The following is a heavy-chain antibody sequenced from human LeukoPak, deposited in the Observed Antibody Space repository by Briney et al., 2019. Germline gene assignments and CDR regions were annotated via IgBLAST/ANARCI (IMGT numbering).Heavy chain of an antibody. CDR2: IYYSGST. J-gene: IGHJ3*02. V-gene: IGHV4-59*01. Sequence: SETLSLTCSVSGGSISSYYGSWIRQPPGKGLEWIGNIYYSGSTNDNPSLKTRVTISVDTSKNQFSLQLSSVTAADTAVYYCARANTNNDAFDIWGRGTLVTVSS. CDR3: ARANTNNDAFDI. D-gene: IGHD3-16*01. CDR1: GGSISSYY.